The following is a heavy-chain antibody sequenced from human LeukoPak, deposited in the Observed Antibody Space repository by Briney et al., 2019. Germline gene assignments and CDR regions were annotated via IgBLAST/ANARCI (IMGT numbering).Heavy chain of an antibody. CDR1: GFTVSSNY. J-gene: IGHJ2*01. V-gene: IGHV3-53*01. D-gene: IGHD6-19*01. Sequence: PGGSLRLSCAASGFTVSSNYMSWVRQAPGKGLEWVSVIYSGGSTYYADSVKGRFTTSRDNAKNTLYLQTNSLRAEDTAVYYCARGVAGTWYFDLWGRGTLVTVSS. CDR2: IYSGGST. CDR3: ARGVAGTWYFDL.